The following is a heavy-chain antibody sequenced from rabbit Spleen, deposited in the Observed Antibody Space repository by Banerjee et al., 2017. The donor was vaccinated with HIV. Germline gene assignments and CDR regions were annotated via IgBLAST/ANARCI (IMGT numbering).Heavy chain of an antibody. CDR2: IDPVFGNT. D-gene: IGHD8-1*01. CDR3: ARNAGYAGYGYSTLDL. Sequence: QLKESGGGLVQPGGSLKLSCKASGFDFSSYYMSWVRQAPGKGLEWIGYIDPVFGNTYYANWVNGRFTISSHNAQNTLYLQLNSLTAADTATYFCARNAGYAGYGYSTLDLWGQGTLVTVS. V-gene: IGHV1S7*01. CDR1: GFDFSSYY. J-gene: IGHJ4*01.